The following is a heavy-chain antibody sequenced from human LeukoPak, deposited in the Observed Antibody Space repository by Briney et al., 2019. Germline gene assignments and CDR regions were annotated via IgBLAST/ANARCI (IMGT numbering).Heavy chain of an antibody. V-gene: IGHV3-7*04. D-gene: IGHD3-10*01. CDR3: ARWYGGSGSWVLDV. CDR2: IKQDGSEK. J-gene: IGHJ6*02. Sequence: GGSLRLSCAASGFSISNYWMRWVRQAPGKGLEWVANIKQDGSEKKYVDSVKGRFSISRDNAKNSLYLQIYSLRVEDTAGYYCARWYGGSGSWVLDVWGRGTTVTVSS. CDR1: GFSISNYW.